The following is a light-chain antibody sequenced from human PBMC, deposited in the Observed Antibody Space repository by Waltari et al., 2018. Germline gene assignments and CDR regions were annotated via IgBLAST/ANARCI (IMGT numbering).Light chain of an antibody. CDR1: QVIETD. CDR3: LQDYDYPLI. J-gene: IGKJ4*01. V-gene: IGKV1-6*01. CDR2: SAS. Sequence: AIQMTQSPSSLSASVGDRATLTCRASQVIETDLGWYQQKPGKAPNLLIHSASTLQGGVPSRFSGSGSGTDFTLTINGLQPEDFATYYCLQDYDYPLIFGGGTKVEIK.